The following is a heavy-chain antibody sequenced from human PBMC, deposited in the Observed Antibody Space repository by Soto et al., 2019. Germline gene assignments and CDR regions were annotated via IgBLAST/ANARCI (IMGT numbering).Heavy chain of an antibody. D-gene: IGHD6-13*01. V-gene: IGHV4-39*01. CDR3: ARRERAAGTDWWFDP. CDR2: IYYSGST. Sequence: QLQLQESGTGLVKPSETLSLTCTVSGGSISSSSFHWGWIRQPPGKGLEWIGSIYYSGSTYFSPSLKSRVTISVDPSKNQFYLKLSSVTAADTAVYYCARRERAAGTDWWFDPWGQGTLVTVSS. J-gene: IGHJ5*02. CDR1: GGSISSSSFH.